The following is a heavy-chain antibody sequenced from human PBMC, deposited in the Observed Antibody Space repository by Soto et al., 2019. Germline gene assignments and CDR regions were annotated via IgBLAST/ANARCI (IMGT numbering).Heavy chain of an antibody. J-gene: IGHJ4*02. CDR3: ARFYPTQQAVATEFDY. CDR2: ISYDGSNK. V-gene: IGHV3-30*03. D-gene: IGHD5-12*01. CDR1: GFTFSSYG. Sequence: GGSLRLSCAASGFTFSSYGMHWVRQAPGKGLEWVAVISYDGSNKYYADSVKGRFTISRDNSKNTLYLQMNSLRSDDTAVYYCARFYPTQQAVATEFDYWGQGTLVTVSS.